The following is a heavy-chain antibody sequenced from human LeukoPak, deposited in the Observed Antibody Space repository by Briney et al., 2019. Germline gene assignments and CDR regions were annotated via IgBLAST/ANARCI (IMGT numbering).Heavy chain of an antibody. CDR2: IYYSGST. CDR3: TREISGSYYGNNWFDP. J-gene: IGHJ5*02. V-gene: IGHV4-30-4*01. CDR1: GGSISSGDYY. D-gene: IGHD1-26*01. Sequence: KTSETLSLTCTVSGGSISSGDYYWSWIRQPPGKGLEWIGYIYYSGSTYYNPSLKSRVAMSVDTSKNQFSLKLSSVTAADTAVYYCTREISGSYYGNNWFDPWGQGTLVTVSS.